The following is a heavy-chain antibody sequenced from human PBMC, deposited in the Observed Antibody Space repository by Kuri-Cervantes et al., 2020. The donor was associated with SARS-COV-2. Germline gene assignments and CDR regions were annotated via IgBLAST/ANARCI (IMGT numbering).Heavy chain of an antibody. D-gene: IGHD4-23*01. Sequence: GGSLRLSCAASGFTFTDYWMSWVRQAPGRGLEWVSGISDSGINTYYPDSVRGRFTISRDNSKNMLYLQMHSLRVKDTAVYYCAKARPSGGYWGQGTLVTVSS. V-gene: IGHV3-23*01. CDR1: GFTFTDYW. CDR2: ISDSGINT. CDR3: AKARPSGGY. J-gene: IGHJ4*02.